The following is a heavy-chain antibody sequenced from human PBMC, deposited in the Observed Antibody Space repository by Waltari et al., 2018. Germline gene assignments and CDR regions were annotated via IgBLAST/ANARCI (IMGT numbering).Heavy chain of an antibody. J-gene: IGHJ3*02. CDR2: MNTNSGNT. CDR1: GYSFRRSD. Sequence: QVQLEQSGAEMVKPGASVRVSCKASGYSFRRSDISWVRQAPGQGLEWMGWMNTNSGNTGYAEKFQGRVTITRNTFINTAYMDLSGLRSEDTAVYYCARGSGDLDIWGQGTMVTVSS. CDR3: ARGSGDLDI. D-gene: IGHD2-21*01. V-gene: IGHV1-8*03.